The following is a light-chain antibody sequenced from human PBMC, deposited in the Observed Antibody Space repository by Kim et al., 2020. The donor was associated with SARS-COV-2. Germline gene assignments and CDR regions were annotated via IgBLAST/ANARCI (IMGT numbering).Light chain of an antibody. CDR3: QKYDSAPWT. CDR2: AAS. CDR1: QDISNY. J-gene: IGKJ1*01. V-gene: IGKV1-27*01. Sequence: ASGGGGVTITCRASQDISNYLAWYQQKPGKVPKLLVYAASALKSGVPSRFSGRRSGTDFTLTISNLQPEDVATYYCQKYDSAPWTFGQGTKVEIK.